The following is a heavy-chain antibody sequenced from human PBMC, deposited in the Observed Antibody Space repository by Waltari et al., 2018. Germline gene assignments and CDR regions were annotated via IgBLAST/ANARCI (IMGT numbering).Heavy chain of an antibody. Sequence: QVQLVESGGGVVQPGGSLRLSCAASGFTFSTYGMHWVRQAPGKGLEWVAFIRYDGSNKYYVDSVKGRFTISRDNSKNTLSLQMNSLRPEDTAVYFCARLGVAAAVENGFDIWGQGTMVTVSS. V-gene: IGHV3-30*02. CDR3: ARLGVAAAVENGFDI. D-gene: IGHD6-13*01. CDR2: IRYDGSNK. CDR1: GFTFSTYG. J-gene: IGHJ3*02.